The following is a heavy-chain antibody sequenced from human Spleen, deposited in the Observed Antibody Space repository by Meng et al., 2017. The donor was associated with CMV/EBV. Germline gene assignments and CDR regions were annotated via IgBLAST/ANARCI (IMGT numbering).Heavy chain of an antibody. Sequence: SETLSLTCSVSGASISSYYWSWIRQPPGKGLEWIGYIYYSGSTNYNPSLKSRVTISVDTSKNQFSLKLSSVTAADTAVYYCARDGVATTDYYDSSGLYYYYGMDVWGQGTTVTVSS. CDR2: IYYSGST. D-gene: IGHD3-22*01. CDR1: GASISSYY. V-gene: IGHV4-59*01. CDR3: ARDGVATTDYYDSSGLYYYYGMDV. J-gene: IGHJ6*02.